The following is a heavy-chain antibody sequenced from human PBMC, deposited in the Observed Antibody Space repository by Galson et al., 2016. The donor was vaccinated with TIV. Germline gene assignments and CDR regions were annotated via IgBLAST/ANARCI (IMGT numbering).Heavy chain of an antibody. Sequence: SLRLSCAASGFTFSSYTFHWVRPTPGKGLEWVAIISHDGNNKDVADSVQGRFTISRDSSKNTVYLQMNNLRPEDTALYFCTRDGRGNWKYVDYFDYWGQGTLVTVSS. D-gene: IGHD1-7*01. CDR3: TRDGRGNWKYVDYFDY. CDR2: ISHDGNNK. V-gene: IGHV3-30-3*01. J-gene: IGHJ4*02. CDR1: GFTFSSYT.